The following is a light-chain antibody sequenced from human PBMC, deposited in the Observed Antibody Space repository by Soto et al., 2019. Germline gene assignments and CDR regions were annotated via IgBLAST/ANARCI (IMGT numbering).Light chain of an antibody. Sequence: DIVMTQSPDSLAVSLGERATINCKSSQSVLYSSNNKNYLAWYQQKPGQPPKLLIYWASTRESGVPDRFSGSGSGTDFTLTISSLQAEDVAVYYCQQYYSTWTFGQRTKVDIK. J-gene: IGKJ1*01. CDR2: WAS. CDR3: QQYYSTWT. CDR1: QSVLYSSNNKNY. V-gene: IGKV4-1*01.